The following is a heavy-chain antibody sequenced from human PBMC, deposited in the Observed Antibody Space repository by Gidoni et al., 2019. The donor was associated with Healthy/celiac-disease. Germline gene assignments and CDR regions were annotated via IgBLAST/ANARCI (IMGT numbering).Heavy chain of an antibody. Sequence: EVQLVESGGGLVQPGGSLRLSCAASGFTFSSYAMSWVRQAPGKGLEWVSAISGSGGSTYYADSVKGRFTISRDNSKNTLYLQMNSLRAEDTAVYYCAKVGYCSGGSCNYKDYWGQGTLVTVSS. D-gene: IGHD2-15*01. J-gene: IGHJ4*02. CDR1: GFTFSSYA. V-gene: IGHV3-23*04. CDR2: ISGSGGST. CDR3: AKVGYCSGGSCNYKDY.